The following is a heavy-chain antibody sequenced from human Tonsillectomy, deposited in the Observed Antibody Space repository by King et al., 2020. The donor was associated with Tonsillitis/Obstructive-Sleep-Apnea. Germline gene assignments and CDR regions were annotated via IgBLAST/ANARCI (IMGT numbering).Heavy chain of an antibody. V-gene: IGHV1-46*01. Sequence: AQLVQSGAEVKKPGASVKVSCKASGYTFTTYYMHWVRQAPGHGLEWMGIINPGDGGTNYAQKFQGRVTLTRATSTSTVHMQLSSLRSEDTAVYYCARAALAAAGTILDYWGQGTLVTVSS. CDR1: GYTFTTYY. J-gene: IGHJ4*02. D-gene: IGHD6-13*01. CDR3: ARAALAAAGTILDY. CDR2: INPGDGGT.